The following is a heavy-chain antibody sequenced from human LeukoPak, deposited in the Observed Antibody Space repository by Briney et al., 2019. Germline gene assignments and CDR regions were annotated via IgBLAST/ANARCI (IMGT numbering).Heavy chain of an antibody. J-gene: IGHJ3*02. CDR2: IYYTGST. D-gene: IGHD6-19*01. CDR3: ARGSSSGWTRDDAFDI. Sequence: SETLSLTCTVSGGSISSYYWSWIRQPPGKGLEWIGYIYYTGSTNYNPSLKSRVTISVDTSKNQFSLKLSSVTAADTAVYYCARGSSSGWTRDDAFDIWGQGTMVTVSS. V-gene: IGHV4-59*12. CDR1: GGSISSYY.